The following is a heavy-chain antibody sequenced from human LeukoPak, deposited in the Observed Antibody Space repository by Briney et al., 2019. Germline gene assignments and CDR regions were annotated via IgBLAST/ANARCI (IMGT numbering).Heavy chain of an antibody. D-gene: IGHD6-13*01. V-gene: IGHV1-2*02. CDR2: INPNSGST. Sequence: ASVKVSCKASRYIFTSYYIHWVRQAPGQGLEWMGWINPNSGSTNYAQKFQDRVTMTGDTSISTAYMELSRLRSDDTAVYYCARDRGSSWYVDYWGQGTLVTVSS. CDR1: RYIFTSYY. J-gene: IGHJ4*02. CDR3: ARDRGSSWYVDY.